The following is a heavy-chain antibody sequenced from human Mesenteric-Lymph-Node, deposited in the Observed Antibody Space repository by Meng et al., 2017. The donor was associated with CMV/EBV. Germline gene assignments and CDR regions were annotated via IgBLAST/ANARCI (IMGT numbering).Heavy chain of an antibody. D-gene: IGHD3-16*01. CDR3: AKPHYWGEIGDHLPGALHV. CDR1: GFTFSSYS. V-gene: IGHV3-21*04. CDR2: ISSSSSYI. Sequence: GGSLRLSCAASGFTFSSYSMNWVRQAPGKGLEWVSSISSSSSYIYYADSVKGRFTISRDNAKNSVFMEMNILRVEDTALYYCAKPHYWGEIGDHLPGALHVWGQGTMVTVSS. J-gene: IGHJ3*01.